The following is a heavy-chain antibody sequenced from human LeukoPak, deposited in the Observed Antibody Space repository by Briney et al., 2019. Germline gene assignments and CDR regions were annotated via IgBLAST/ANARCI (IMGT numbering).Heavy chain of an antibody. CDR3: ARGGTYYYDSSGYYVLDY. J-gene: IGHJ4*02. CDR2: IYYSGST. CDR1: GGSISSSSYY. D-gene: IGHD3-22*01. V-gene: IGHV4-39*07. Sequence: PSETLSLTCTVSGGSISSSSYYWGWVRQPPGKGLEWIGSIYYSGSTYYNPSLKSRVTISVDTSKNQFSLKLSSVTAADTAVYYCARGGTYYYDSSGYYVLDYWGQGTLVTVSS.